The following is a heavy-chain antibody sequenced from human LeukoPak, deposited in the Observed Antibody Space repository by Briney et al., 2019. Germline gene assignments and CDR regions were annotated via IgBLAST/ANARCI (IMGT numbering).Heavy chain of an antibody. CDR3: ARGGYFDWFPWD. J-gene: IGHJ4*02. CDR1: GGSISSYY. CDR2: IYYSGST. Sequence: PSETLSLTCTVSGGSISSYYWSWIRQPPGKGLEWIGYIYYSGSTNYNPSLKSRVTISVDTSNNQFSLKLSSVTAADTAMYYCARGGYFDWFPWDWGQGTLVTVSS. V-gene: IGHV4-59*01. D-gene: IGHD3-9*01.